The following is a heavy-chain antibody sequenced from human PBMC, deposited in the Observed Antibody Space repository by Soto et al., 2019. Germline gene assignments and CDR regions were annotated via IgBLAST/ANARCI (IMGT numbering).Heavy chain of an antibody. V-gene: IGHV1-2*04. J-gene: IGHJ4*02. D-gene: IGHD6-19*01. Sequence: ASVKGSCQASGYTFTGYYMHWVRQAPGRGLEWMGWINPNSGGTNYAQKFQGWVTMTRDTSISTAYMELSRLRSDDTAVYYCARTRKNSSGWYEVSYYFDYWGQGTLVTVSS. CDR2: INPNSGGT. CDR1: GYTFTGYY. CDR3: ARTRKNSSGWYEVSYYFDY.